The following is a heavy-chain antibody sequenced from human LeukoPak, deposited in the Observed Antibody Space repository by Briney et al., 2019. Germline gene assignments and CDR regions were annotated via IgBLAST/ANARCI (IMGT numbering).Heavy chain of an antibody. CDR3: ARVRATYTAMVYYYYYYMDV. CDR1: GGSISSYY. J-gene: IGHJ6*03. V-gene: IGHV4-4*09. Sequence: SETLSLTCTVSGGSISSYYWSWIRQPPGKGLEWIGYIYTSGSTNYNPSLKSRVTISVDTSKNQFSLKLSSVTAADTAVYYCARVRATYTAMVYYYYYYMDVWGKGTTVTVSS. D-gene: IGHD5-18*01. CDR2: IYTSGST.